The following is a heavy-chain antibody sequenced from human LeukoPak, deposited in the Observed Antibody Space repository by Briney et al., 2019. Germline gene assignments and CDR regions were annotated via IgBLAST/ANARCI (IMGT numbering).Heavy chain of an antibody. J-gene: IGHJ3*02. V-gene: IGHV3-43D*03. CDR3: AKDIGPRYCSGGSCYWDNDASDI. CDR1: GFTFDDYA. Sequence: GGSLRLSCAASGFTFDDYAMHWIRQAPGKGLEWVSLISWDGGSTYYADSVKGRFTISRDNSKNSLYLQMNSLRAEDTALYYCAKDIGPRYCSGGSCYWDNDASDIWGQGTMVTVSS. D-gene: IGHD2-15*01. CDR2: ISWDGGST.